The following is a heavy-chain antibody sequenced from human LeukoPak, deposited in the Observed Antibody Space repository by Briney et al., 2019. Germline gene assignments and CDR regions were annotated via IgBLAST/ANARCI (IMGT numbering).Heavy chain of an antibody. J-gene: IGHJ6*03. V-gene: IGHV3-11*01. Sequence: GGSLRLSCAASGFTFSDYYMSWIRQAPGKGLEWVSYISSSGSTIYYAESVKGRFTICRDNAKNSLYLQMNSLRGEDTGVYYCAREGSGWRYYYYYYMDLWGKGTTVSVS. D-gene: IGHD6-19*01. CDR1: GFTFSDYY. CDR2: ISSSGSTI. CDR3: AREGSGWRYYYYYYMDL.